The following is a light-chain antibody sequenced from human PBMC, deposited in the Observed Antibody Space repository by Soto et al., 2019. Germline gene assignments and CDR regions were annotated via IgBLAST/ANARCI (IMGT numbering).Light chain of an antibody. J-gene: IGKJ5*01. CDR3: LQYNDYPPIT. CDR1: QGIRSD. Sequence: DIQMTQSPSSLSASVGDRVTITCRASQGIRSDLGWYQQKPGKTPKRLIYAAPSLQSGVPSRFSGSGSGSDFTLTISSLQPEDSATYYCLQYNDYPPITFGQGTRLEIK. CDR2: AAP. V-gene: IGKV1-17*01.